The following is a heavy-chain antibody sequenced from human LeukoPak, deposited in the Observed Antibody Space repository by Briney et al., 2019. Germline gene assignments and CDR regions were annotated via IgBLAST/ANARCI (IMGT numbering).Heavy chain of an antibody. V-gene: IGHV3-7*01. Sequence: GGSLRLSCAASGFTFSSYWLSWVRQAPGKGLERVANIKQDGSEKYYVDSVKGRFTISRDNAKNSLYLQMNSLRAEDTAVYYCARSTHYYDSSGYYYADPFDAFDIWGQGTMVTVSS. CDR2: IKQDGSEK. D-gene: IGHD3-22*01. CDR3: ARSTHYYDSSGYYYADPFDAFDI. J-gene: IGHJ3*02. CDR1: GFTFSSYW.